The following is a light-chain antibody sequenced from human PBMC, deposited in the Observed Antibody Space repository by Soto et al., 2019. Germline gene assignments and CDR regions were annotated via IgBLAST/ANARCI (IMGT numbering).Light chain of an antibody. CDR3: MQGTPWPPT. J-gene: IGKJ1*01. CDR2: RAS. V-gene: IGKV2-30*01. Sequence: DVVMTQSPLSLPVTLGQPASISCRSSQSLVYSDGIAYLNWFHQRPGQSPRRLIYRASNRDSGVPDRFSGSGLGTDFTLKISRVEAEDVGVYYCMQGTPWPPTFGPGTKVEIK. CDR1: QSLVYSDGIAY.